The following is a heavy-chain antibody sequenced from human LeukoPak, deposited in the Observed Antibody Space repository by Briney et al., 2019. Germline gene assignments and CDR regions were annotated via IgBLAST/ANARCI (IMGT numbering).Heavy chain of an antibody. V-gene: IGHV3-23*01. D-gene: IGHD2-15*01. CDR3: ARDGAWWDFDY. CDR1: GFTFSSYA. Sequence: GGSLRLSCAASGFTFSSYAMSWVRQAPGKGLEWVSAISGSGGSTYYADSVKGRFTISRDNAKNSLYLQMNSLRAEDTAVYYCARDGAWWDFDYWGQGTLVTVSS. CDR2: ISGSGGST. J-gene: IGHJ4*02.